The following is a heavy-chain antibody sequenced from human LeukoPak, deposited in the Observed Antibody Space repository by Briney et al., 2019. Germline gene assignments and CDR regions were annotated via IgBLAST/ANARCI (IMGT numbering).Heavy chain of an antibody. CDR1: GFTFSSYG. V-gene: IGHV3-30*03. J-gene: IGHJ4*02. CDR3: ARGLGGEDSSGYYSREFDY. Sequence: PGRSLRLSCAASGFTFSSYGMHWVRQAPGKGLEWVAVISYDGSNKYYADSVKGRFTISRDNSKNTLYLQMNSLRAEDTAVYYCARGLGGEDSSGYYSREFDYWGQGTLVTVSS. CDR2: ISYDGSNK. D-gene: IGHD3-22*01.